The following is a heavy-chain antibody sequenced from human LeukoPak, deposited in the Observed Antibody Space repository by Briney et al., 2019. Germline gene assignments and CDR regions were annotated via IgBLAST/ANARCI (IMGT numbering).Heavy chain of an antibody. Sequence: SQTLSLTCTVSGGSISSGDYYWSWIRQPPGKGLEWIGYIYYSGSTYYNPSLKSRVTISVDTFKNQFSLKLSSVTAADTAVYYCARDYYDSSGYYPYYYYGMDVWGQGTTVTVSS. V-gene: IGHV4-30-4*01. D-gene: IGHD3-22*01. CDR2: IYYSGST. J-gene: IGHJ6*02. CDR1: GGSISSGDYY. CDR3: ARDYYDSSGYYPYYYYGMDV.